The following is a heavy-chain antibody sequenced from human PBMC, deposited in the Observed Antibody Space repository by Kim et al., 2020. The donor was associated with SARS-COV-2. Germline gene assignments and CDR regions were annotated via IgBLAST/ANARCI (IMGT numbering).Heavy chain of an antibody. CDR3: ASASSGGWFDP. V-gene: IGHV4-59*01. D-gene: IGHD3-16*01. J-gene: IGHJ5*02. CDR2: IYYSGST. CDR1: GGSISSYY. Sequence: SETLSLTCTVSGGSISSYYWSWIRQPPGKGLEWIGYIYYSGSTNYNPSLKSRVTISVDTSKNQFSLKLSSVTAADTAVYYCASASSGGWFDPWGQGTLVT.